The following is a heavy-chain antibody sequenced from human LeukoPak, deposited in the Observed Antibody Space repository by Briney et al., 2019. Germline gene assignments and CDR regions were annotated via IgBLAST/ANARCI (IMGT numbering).Heavy chain of an antibody. Sequence: SETLSLTCTVSGGSISSSSYYWGWIRQPPGTGLEWIGSIYYSGSTYYNPSLKSRVTISVDTSKNQFSLKLSSVTAADTAVYYCARLGLYSSSPYFDYWGQGTLVTVSS. V-gene: IGHV4-39*01. CDR1: GGSISSSSYY. J-gene: IGHJ4*02. CDR3: ARLGLYSSSPYFDY. CDR2: IYYSGST. D-gene: IGHD6-13*01.